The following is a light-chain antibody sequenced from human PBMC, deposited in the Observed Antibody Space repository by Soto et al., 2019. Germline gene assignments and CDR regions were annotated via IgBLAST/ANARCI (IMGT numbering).Light chain of an antibody. Sequence: EIVLTQSPGTLSFSPGERATLLCRASQSVDNDYLAWYQQKPGQAPRLLIYNTSSMATGIQDRFSGSGSGTDFSLTISRLEPEDFAVYYCQQYGRSPDTFGQGTNLEIK. V-gene: IGKV3-20*01. CDR1: QSVDNDY. J-gene: IGKJ2*01. CDR3: QQYGRSPDT. CDR2: NTS.